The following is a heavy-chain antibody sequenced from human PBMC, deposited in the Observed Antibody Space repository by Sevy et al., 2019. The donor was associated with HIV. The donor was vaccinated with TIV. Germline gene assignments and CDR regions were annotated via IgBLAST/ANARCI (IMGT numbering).Heavy chain of an antibody. D-gene: IGHD3-10*01. CDR1: GFTFSSYA. CDR2: ISYDGSNK. J-gene: IGHJ4*02. Sequence: GGSLRLSCAASGFTFSSYAMHWVRQAPGKGLEWVAVISYDGSNKYYADSVKGRFTISRDNSKNTLYLQMNSLRAEDTAVYYCARDEVYYGSEGHGGTFDYWGQGTLVTVSS. CDR3: ARDEVYYGSEGHGGTFDY. V-gene: IGHV3-30-3*01.